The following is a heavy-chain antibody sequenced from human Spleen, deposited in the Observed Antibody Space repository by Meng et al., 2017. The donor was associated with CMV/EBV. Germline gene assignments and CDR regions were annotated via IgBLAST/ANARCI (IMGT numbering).Heavy chain of an antibody. V-gene: IGHV4-61*02. Sequence: QVQLQESGPVLLKPSQTLSLTRTVSGGAISSGGYYWSWFRQHPGKGLEWIGRIYTSGSTNYNPSLKSRVTMSVDTSKNQFSLKLSSVTAADTAVYYCARDPNHDAFDIWGQGTMVTVSS. J-gene: IGHJ3*02. CDR1: GGAISSGGYY. CDR3: ARDPNHDAFDI. CDR2: IYTSGST.